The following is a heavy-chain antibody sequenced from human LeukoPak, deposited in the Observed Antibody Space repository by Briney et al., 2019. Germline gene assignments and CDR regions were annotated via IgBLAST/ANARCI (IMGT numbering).Heavy chain of an antibody. J-gene: IGHJ4*02. CDR3: ARITGTTRRVDY. CDR2: IHYSGST. D-gene: IGHD1-20*01. Sequence: SETLSLTCTVSGGSLSSGGYYWSWIRQHPGKGLEWIGYIHYSGSTYYNPSLKSRVTISVDRSKSQFSLKLSSVTAADTAVYYCARITGTTRRVDYWGQGTLVTVSS. V-gene: IGHV4-31*03. CDR1: GGSLSSGGYY.